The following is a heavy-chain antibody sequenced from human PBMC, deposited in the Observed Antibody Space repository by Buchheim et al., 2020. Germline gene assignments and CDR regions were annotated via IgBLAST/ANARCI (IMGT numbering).Heavy chain of an antibody. D-gene: IGHD5-18*01. CDR2: IYHSGST. CDR1: GGSISSSNW. V-gene: IGHV4-4*02. J-gene: IGHJ6*03. CDR3: ARDSSLDTAMVTNYYYMDV. Sequence: QLRESGSGLVKPSGTLSLTCAVSGGSISSSNWWSWVRQPPGKGLEWIGEIYHSGSTNYNPSLKSRVTISVDKSKNQFSLKLSSVTAADTAVYYCARDSSLDTAMVTNYYYMDVWGKGTT.